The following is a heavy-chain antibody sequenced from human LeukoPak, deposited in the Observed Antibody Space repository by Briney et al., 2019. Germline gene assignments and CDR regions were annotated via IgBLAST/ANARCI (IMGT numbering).Heavy chain of an antibody. V-gene: IGHV3-23*01. Sequence: GGSLRLSCAASGFTFSSYAMSWVRQAPGKGLEWVSAISGSGGSTYYADSVKGRFTISRDNSKNTLYLQMNSLRAADTAVYYCAKGLNGLGGKVTYYFDYWGQGTLVTVSS. CDR3: AKGLNGLGGKVTYYFDY. CDR1: GFTFSSYA. J-gene: IGHJ4*02. D-gene: IGHD2-21*02. CDR2: ISGSGGST.